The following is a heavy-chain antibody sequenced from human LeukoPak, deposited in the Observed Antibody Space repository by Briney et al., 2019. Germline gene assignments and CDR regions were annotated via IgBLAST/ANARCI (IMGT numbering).Heavy chain of an antibody. V-gene: IGHV1-46*01. J-gene: IGHJ4*02. CDR3: ARNPVTTKYFDY. CDR2: INPSGGST. Sequence: ASVKVSCKASGYTFTSYYMHWVRQAPGQGLEWMGIINPSGGSTRYAQKFQGRVTMTRDTSMSTVYMELSSLRSEDTAVYYCARNPVTTKYFDYWGQGTLVTVSS. CDR1: GYTFTSYY. D-gene: IGHD4-17*01.